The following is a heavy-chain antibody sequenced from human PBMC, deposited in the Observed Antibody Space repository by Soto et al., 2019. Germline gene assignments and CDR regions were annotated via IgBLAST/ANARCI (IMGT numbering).Heavy chain of an antibody. Sequence: GASVKVSCKASGYTFTSYGISWVRQAPGQGLEWMGWISAYNGNTNYAQKLQGRVTMTTDTSTSTAYMERRSLRSDDTAVYYCARGARYYYHSSGSLNWFEPWGQGTLLTVSS. V-gene: IGHV1-18*01. D-gene: IGHD3-22*01. J-gene: IGHJ5*02. CDR2: ISAYNGNT. CDR1: GYTFTSYG. CDR3: ARGARYYYHSSGSLNWFEP.